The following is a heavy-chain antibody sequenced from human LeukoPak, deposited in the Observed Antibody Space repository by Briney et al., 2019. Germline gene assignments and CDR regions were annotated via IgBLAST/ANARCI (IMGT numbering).Heavy chain of an antibody. CDR2: TYYRSTWYN. CDR3: ARRLTQYDCFDP. CDR1: GDSVSSNRVT. V-gene: IGHV6-1*01. J-gene: IGHJ5*02. Sequence: SQTLSLTCAISGDSVSSNRVTWNWIRQSPSRGLEWLGRTYYRSTWYNDYAVSVRGRITVNPDTSKNQFSLHLNSVTPEDTAVYYCARRLTQYDCFDPWGQGIPVTVSS. D-gene: IGHD2-2*01.